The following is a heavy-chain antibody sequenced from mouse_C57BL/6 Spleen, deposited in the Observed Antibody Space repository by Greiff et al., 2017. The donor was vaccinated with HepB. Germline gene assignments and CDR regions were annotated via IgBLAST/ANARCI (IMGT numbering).Heavy chain of an antibody. CDR3: ARSCGYYGYDGDYAMDY. Sequence: VQLQQPGAELVRPGSSVKLSCKASGYTFTSYWMHWVKQRPIQGLEWIGNIDPSDSETHYNQKFKDKATLTVDKSSSTAYMQLSSLTSEDSAVYYCARSCGYYGYDGDYAMDYWGQGTSVTVSS. V-gene: IGHV1-52*01. CDR2: IDPSDSET. J-gene: IGHJ4*01. CDR1: GYTFTSYW. D-gene: IGHD2-2*01.